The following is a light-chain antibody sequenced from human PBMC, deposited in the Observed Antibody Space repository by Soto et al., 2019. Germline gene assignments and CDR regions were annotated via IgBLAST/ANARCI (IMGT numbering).Light chain of an antibody. Sequence: EIVMTQSPATLSLSPGERATLSCRASQSISTYLAWYQQKAGQAPRLLIDDACSRAPGIPDRFSGSGSGTDFTLTISLLEPDDFAVYYRQHDSGSRTFGPGTKVDIK. CDR3: QHDSGSRT. V-gene: IGKV3D-20*02. CDR1: QSISTY. CDR2: DAC. J-gene: IGKJ3*01.